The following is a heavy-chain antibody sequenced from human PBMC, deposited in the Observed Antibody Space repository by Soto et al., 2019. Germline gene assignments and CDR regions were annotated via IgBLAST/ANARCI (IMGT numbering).Heavy chain of an antibody. J-gene: IGHJ5*02. Sequence: QVPLVQSGAEVKKPGASVKVSCKASGYTFSGYAIHWVRQAPGQRLEWMGWMNPNSGNTGYAQKFQGRVTMTRNTSISTAYMELSSLRSEDTAVYYCARTTGQDWFDPWGQGTLVTVSS. CDR2: MNPNSGNT. D-gene: IGHD1-1*01. V-gene: IGHV1-8*02. CDR1: GYTFSGYA. CDR3: ARTTGQDWFDP.